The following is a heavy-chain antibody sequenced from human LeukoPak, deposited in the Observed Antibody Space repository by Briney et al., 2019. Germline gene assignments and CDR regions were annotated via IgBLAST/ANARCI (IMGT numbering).Heavy chain of an antibody. CDR2: ISAYNGNT. J-gene: IGHJ3*02. CDR3: ARRRYYYDSSGYPEGAFDI. V-gene: IGHV1-18*01. CDR1: GYTFTSYG. Sequence: GASVKVSCKASGYTFTSYGISWVRPATGQGLDWMGWISAYNGNTNYAQKPQGRVTMTTDTSTSTAYMELRSLRSDDTAVYYCARRRYYYDSSGYPEGAFDIWGQGTMVTVSS. D-gene: IGHD3-22*01.